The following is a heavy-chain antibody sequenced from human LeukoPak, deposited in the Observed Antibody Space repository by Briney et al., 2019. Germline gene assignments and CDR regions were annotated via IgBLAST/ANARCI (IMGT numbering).Heavy chain of an antibody. CDR2: ISSSGSTI. CDR1: GFTLSSYE. J-gene: IGHJ5*02. Sequence: GGSLRLSCAASGFTLSSYEMNWVRQAPGKGLEWVSYISSSGSTIAYADSVKGRFTTSRDNAKNSLYLQMTSLRGEDTAVYYCARAGAVAARVFDPWGQGTLVTVSS. D-gene: IGHD6-19*01. V-gene: IGHV3-48*03. CDR3: ARAGAVAARVFDP.